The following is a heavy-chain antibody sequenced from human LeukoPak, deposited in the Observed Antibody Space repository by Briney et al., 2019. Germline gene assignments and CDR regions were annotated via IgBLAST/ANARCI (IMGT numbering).Heavy chain of an antibody. CDR1: GGSISSYY. D-gene: IGHD3-22*01. J-gene: IGHJ4*02. V-gene: IGHV4-59*01. CDR2: IYYSGST. Sequence: PSETLSLTCTVSGGSISSYYWSWIRQPPGKGLEWIGYIYYSGSTNYNPSLKSRVTMSVDTSKNQFSLKLSSVTAADTAVYYCARGQGRFDYDSSGYYITDLDFWGQGTLVTVSS. CDR3: ARGQGRFDYDSSGYYITDLDF.